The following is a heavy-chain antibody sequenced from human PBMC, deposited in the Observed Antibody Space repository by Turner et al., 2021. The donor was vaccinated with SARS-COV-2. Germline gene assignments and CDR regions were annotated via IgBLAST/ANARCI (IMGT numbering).Heavy chain of an antibody. CDR2: IWYDGSNK. Sequence: QVQLVGSGGGVVQPGRSLRLSCAASGFTFSSYGMHWVRQAPGKGLEWVAVIWYDGSNKYYADSVKGRFTISRDNSKNTLYLQMNSLRAEDTAVYYCARDPNAGDYYMDVWGKGTTVTVSS. D-gene: IGHD2-8*01. CDR3: ARDPNAGDYYMDV. J-gene: IGHJ6*03. V-gene: IGHV3-33*01. CDR1: GFTFSSYG.